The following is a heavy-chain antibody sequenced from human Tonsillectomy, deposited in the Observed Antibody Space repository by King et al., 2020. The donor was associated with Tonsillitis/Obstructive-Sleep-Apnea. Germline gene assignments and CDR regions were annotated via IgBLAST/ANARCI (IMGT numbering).Heavy chain of an antibody. V-gene: IGHV1-3*01. Sequence: VQLVQSGAEVKKPGASVNVSCRASGYIFTTYSIHWVRQAPGHTLEWMGWINVGNGHTKYSQKFQGRVTITRDTSASTAYMEMSSLRSEDTAVYYCARFRYYYGSGSYDGFDLWGQGTRVTVSS. CDR2: INVGNGHT. CDR1: GYIFTTYS. J-gene: IGHJ3*01. CDR3: ARFRYYYGSGSYDGFDL. D-gene: IGHD3-10*01.